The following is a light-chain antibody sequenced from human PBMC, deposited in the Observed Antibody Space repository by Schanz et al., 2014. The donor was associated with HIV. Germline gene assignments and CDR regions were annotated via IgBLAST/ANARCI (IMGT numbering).Light chain of an antibody. CDR1: SSNIGAGYD. Sequence: QSVLTQPPSVSGAPGQRVTISCTGSSSNIGAGYDVHWYQQLPGTAPKLLISANSNRPSGVPDRFSGSESGTSASLAITGLQAEDEAEYYCSSYAGSNILYVFGTGTKLTVL. CDR3: SSYAGSNILYV. J-gene: IGLJ1*01. CDR2: ANS. V-gene: IGLV1-40*01.